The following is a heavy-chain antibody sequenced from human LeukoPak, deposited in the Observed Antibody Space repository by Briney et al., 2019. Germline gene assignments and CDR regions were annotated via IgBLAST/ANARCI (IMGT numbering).Heavy chain of an antibody. CDR3: AKGGSSWSRWDY. Sequence: PSETLSLTCTVSGGSISSGGYYWSWIRQPPGKGLEWIGYIYHSGSTYYNPSLKSRVTISVDRSKNQFSLKLSSVTAEDTAVYFCAKGGSSWSRWDYWGQGTLVTVSS. CDR1: GGSISSGGYY. J-gene: IGHJ4*02. D-gene: IGHD6-13*01. CDR2: IYHSGST. V-gene: IGHV4-30-2*01.